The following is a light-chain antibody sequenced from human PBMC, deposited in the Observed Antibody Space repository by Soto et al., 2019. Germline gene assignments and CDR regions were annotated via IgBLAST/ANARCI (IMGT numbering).Light chain of an antibody. CDR2: EVS. CDR3: SSYAGSNNWGV. J-gene: IGLJ2*01. CDR1: SSDFGGYNY. V-gene: IGLV2-8*01. Sequence: QSALTQPPSASGSPGQSVTISCTGTSSDFGGYNYVSWYQQHPGKAPKLMIYEVSKRPSGVPDRFSGSKSGNTASLTVSGLQAEDEADYYCSSYAGSNNWGVFGGGTKLTVL.